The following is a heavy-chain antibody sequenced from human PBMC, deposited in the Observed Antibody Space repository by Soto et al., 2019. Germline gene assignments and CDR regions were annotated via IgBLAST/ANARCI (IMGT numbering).Heavy chain of an antibody. CDR2: IDWDDDK. D-gene: IGHD6-13*01. V-gene: IGHV2-70*04. J-gene: IGHJ5*02. CDR1: GFSLSTSGMR. Sequence: SGPTLVNPTQTLTLTCTFSGFSLSTSGMRVSWIRQPPGKALEWLARIDWDDDKFYSTSLKTRLTISKDTSKNQVVLTMTNMDPVDTATYYCAYSSSWYNVFEPWGQGTLVTVSS. CDR3: AYSSSWYNVFEP.